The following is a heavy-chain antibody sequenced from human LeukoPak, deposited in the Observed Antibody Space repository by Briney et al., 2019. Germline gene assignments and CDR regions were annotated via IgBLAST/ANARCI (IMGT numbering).Heavy chain of an antibody. J-gene: IGHJ5*02. Sequence: ASVKVSCKASGGTFSSYAISWVRQAPGQGLEWMGGIIPIFGTANYAQKFQGRVTITADESTSTAYMELSSLRSEDTAVYYCARLWELPNWFDPWGQGTLVTVSS. V-gene: IGHV1-69*13. CDR1: GGTFSSYA. CDR3: ARLWELPNWFDP. D-gene: IGHD1-26*01. CDR2: IIPIFGTA.